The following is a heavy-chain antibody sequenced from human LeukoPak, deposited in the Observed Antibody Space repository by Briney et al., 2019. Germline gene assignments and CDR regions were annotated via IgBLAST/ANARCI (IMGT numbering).Heavy chain of an antibody. CDR3: ARRTLEAPENYYMDV. D-gene: IGHD3-3*01. CDR1: GGSISSSSYY. Sequence: PSETLSLTCTVSGGSISSSSYYWGWIRQPPGKGLEWIGSIYYSGSTYYNPSLKSRVTISVDTSKNQFSLKLSSVTAADTAVYYCARRTLEAPENYYMDVWGKGTTVTVSS. V-gene: IGHV4-39*01. J-gene: IGHJ6*03. CDR2: IYYSGST.